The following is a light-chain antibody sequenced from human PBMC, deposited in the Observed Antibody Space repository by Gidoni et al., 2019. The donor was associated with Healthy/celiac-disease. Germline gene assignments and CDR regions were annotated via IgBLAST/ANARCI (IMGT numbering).Light chain of an antibody. CDR2: GAS. J-gene: IGKJ4*01. CDR3: QQYGSSPLLT. V-gene: IGKV3-20*01. Sequence: EIVLTQSPGTLSLSPGERATLSCRASQSVISRYLAWSQQKPGQAPRLLIYGASSRATGIPDRFSCSGSGTDFTLTISRLDPEDFAVYYCQQYGSSPLLTFGGGTKVEIK. CDR1: QSVISRY.